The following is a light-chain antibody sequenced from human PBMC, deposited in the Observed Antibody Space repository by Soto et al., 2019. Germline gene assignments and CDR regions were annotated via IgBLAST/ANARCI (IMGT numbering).Light chain of an antibody. Sequence: IQMTQSPSSVSASVGDTVTLSCQTSHGVSGWLAWYQQKPGKAPTLLIYTVSNLQSGVPSMFSGSGSGTDFSLIITTLQPEDFATYFFQQCKAFPFTFGPGTKVEFK. CDR3: QQCKAFPFT. CDR2: TVS. CDR1: HGVSGW. V-gene: IGKV1-12*01. J-gene: IGKJ3*01.